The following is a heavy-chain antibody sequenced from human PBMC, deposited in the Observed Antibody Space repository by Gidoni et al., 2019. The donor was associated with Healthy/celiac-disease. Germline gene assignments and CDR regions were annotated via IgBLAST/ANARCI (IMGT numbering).Heavy chain of an antibody. D-gene: IGHD2-2*01. CDR3: ARRCSSTTCMIDY. CDR2: ISAYNGNT. CDR1: GYTFTTYG. J-gene: IGHJ4*02. Sequence: QVQLVQSGAEVKKPGASVKVSCKTSGYTFTTYGISWVRQAPGQGLEWMGWISAYNGNTNSAQKLQCLFTMTPDTSTSTAYRELRSLKSDDTAVYYCARRCSSTTCMIDYWGQGTLVTVSS. V-gene: IGHV1-18*01.